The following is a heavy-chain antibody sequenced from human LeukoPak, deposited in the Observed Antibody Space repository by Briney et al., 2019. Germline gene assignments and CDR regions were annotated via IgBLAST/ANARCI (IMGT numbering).Heavy chain of an antibody. D-gene: IGHD2-15*01. CDR2: ISGSGGST. J-gene: IGHJ1*01. V-gene: IGHV3-23*01. Sequence: GGSLRLSCPASGFTFSSYAMSWVRQAPGGGREWVSAISGSGGSTYYADSVKGRFTISRDNSKNTLYLQMNSLRAEDTAVYYCAKEVVVVAANYFQHWGQGTLVTVSS. CDR3: AKEVVVVAANYFQH. CDR1: GFTFSSYA.